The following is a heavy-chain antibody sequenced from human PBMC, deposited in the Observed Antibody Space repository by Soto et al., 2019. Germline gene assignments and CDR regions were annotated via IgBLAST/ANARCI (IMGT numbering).Heavy chain of an antibody. J-gene: IGHJ3*02. CDR3: AREGYCSSTSCHTGGHDAFDI. CDR2: ISSSSSYI. D-gene: IGHD2-2*01. CDR1: GFTFSSYS. V-gene: IGHV3-21*01. Sequence: WGSLRLSCAASGFTFSSYSMNWVRQAPGKGLEWVSSISSSSSYIYYADSVKGRFTISRDNAKNSLYLQMNSLRAEDTAVYYCAREGYCSSTSCHTGGHDAFDIWGQGTMVTVSS.